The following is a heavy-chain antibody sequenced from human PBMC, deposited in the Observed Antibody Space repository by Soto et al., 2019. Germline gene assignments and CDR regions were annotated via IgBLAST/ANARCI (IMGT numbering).Heavy chain of an antibody. CDR3: ARAVAANYFDY. D-gene: IGHD6-19*01. CDR1: GGSISSGDYY. Sequence: TSETLSLTCTVSGGSISSGDYYWSWIRQPPGKGLEWIGYIYYSGSTYYNPSLKSRVTISVDTSKNQFSLKLSSLTAADTAVYYCARAVAANYFDYWGQGTLVTVSS. CDR2: IYYSGST. V-gene: IGHV4-30-4*01. J-gene: IGHJ4*02.